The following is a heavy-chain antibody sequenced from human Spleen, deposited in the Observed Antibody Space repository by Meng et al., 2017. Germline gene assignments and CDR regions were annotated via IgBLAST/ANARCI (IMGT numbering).Heavy chain of an antibody. Sequence: GESLKISCAASGFTFSSYSMNWVRQAPGKGLEWVANIKQDGSEKYYVDSVKGRFTISRDNSKNTLYLQMNSLRAEDTAVYYCAKVYSSGWYPPYYFDYWGQGTLVTVSS. D-gene: IGHD6-19*01. CDR2: IKQDGSEK. V-gene: IGHV3-7*03. J-gene: IGHJ4*02. CDR3: AKVYSSGWYPPYYFDY. CDR1: GFTFSSYS.